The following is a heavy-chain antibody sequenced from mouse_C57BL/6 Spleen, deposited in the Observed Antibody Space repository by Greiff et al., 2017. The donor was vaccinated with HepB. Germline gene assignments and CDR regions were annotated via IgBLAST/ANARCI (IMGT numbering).Heavy chain of an antibody. J-gene: IGHJ2*01. V-gene: IGHV1-15*01. CDR3: TRWVTTGYFDY. Sequence: LQESGAELVRPGASVTLSCKASGYTFTDYEMHWVKQTPVHGLEWIGAIDPETGGTAYNQKFKGKAILTADKSSSTAYMELRSLTSEDSAVYYCTRWVTTGYFDYWGQGTTLTVSS. D-gene: IGHD1-1*01. CDR2: IDPETGGT. CDR1: GYTFTDYE.